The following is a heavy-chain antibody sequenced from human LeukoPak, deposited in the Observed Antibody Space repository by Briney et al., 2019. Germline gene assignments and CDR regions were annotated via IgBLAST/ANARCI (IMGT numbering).Heavy chain of an antibody. J-gene: IGHJ5*02. V-gene: IGHV6-1*01. D-gene: IGHD2-2*01. CDR1: GDRVSSNSVT. CDR3: ARRLTQYDCFDP. Sequence: SQTLSLTCAISGDRVSSNSVTWNWIRQSRSRGLEWLGRTYYRSTWYNDYAVSVRGRITVNPDTSKNQFSLHLNSVTPEDTAVYYCARRLTQYDCFDPWGQGILVTVSS. CDR2: TYYRSTWYN.